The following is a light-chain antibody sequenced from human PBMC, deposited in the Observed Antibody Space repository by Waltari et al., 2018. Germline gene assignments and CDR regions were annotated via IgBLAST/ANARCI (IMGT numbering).Light chain of an antibody. Sequence: EIELTQSPGTLSLSPGERATHSCRASQSVSSNYLAWYEQKPGQAPRLLICGASSRATGSRDRSSGSVSGTDFTLTISRLEPEDFAVYYCQHYGSSPLTFGGGTKVEIK. V-gene: IGKV3-20*01. CDR1: QSVSSNY. CDR2: GAS. J-gene: IGKJ4*01. CDR3: QHYGSSPLT.